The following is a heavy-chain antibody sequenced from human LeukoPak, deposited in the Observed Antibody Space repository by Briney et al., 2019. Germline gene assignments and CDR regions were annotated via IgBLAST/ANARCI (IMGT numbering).Heavy chain of an antibody. J-gene: IGHJ3*02. V-gene: IGHV4-59*08. CDR2: SYYTGST. CDR3: ARRAVVPATTLDAFDI. CDR1: GGSISTYY. D-gene: IGHD2-21*02. Sequence: SETLSLTCTVSGGSISTYYWNWIRQPPGKGLEWIGYSYYTGSTKYSPTLNSRVTISVDTSKNQFSLRLTSLTAADTAVYYCARRAVVPATTLDAFDIWGQGTMVTVSS.